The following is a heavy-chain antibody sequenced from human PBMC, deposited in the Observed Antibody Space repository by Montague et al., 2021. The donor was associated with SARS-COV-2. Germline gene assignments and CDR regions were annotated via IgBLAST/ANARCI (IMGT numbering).Heavy chain of an antibody. D-gene: IGHD3-10*01. V-gene: IGHV4-39*01. J-gene: IGHJ5*01. Sequence: SETLSLTCTVSGGSISSSSYYWGWIRQPPGKGLEWIGSLYYSGSAYYNPSLKSRVTISVDTSKDQYALKLSSVTAADTAVYYCARQGRMSMVRLNWFDSWGQGTLVTVSS. CDR3: ARQGRMSMVRLNWFDS. CDR1: GGSISSSSYY. CDR2: LYYSGSA.